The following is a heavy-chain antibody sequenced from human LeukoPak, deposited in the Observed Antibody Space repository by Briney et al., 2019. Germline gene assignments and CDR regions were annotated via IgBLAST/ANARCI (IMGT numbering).Heavy chain of an antibody. D-gene: IGHD6-19*01. Sequence: PGGSLRLSCAASGFTFSSYGMHWVRQAPGKGLEWVAVIWYDGSNKYYADSVKGRFTISRDNSKNTLYLQMNSLRAEDTAVYYCARDRPVAVAGTLDYWGQGTLVTVSS. CDR1: GFTFSSYG. CDR3: ARDRPVAVAGTLDY. CDR2: IWYDGSNK. V-gene: IGHV3-33*01. J-gene: IGHJ4*02.